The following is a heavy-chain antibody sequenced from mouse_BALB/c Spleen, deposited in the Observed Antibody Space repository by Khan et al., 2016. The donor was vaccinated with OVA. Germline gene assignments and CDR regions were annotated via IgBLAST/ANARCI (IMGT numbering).Heavy chain of an antibody. V-gene: IGHV3-2*02. CDR2: ISYSGST. CDR3: ARTARIKY. D-gene: IGHD1-2*01. Sequence: EVQLVESGPGLVKPSQSLSLTCTVTGYSITSGYGWNWIRQFPGNKLEWMGYISYSGSTNYNPSLKSRISITRDTAKNQFFLQLNSVTTEDTATYYWARTARIKYWGQGTTLTVSS. J-gene: IGHJ2*01. CDR1: GYSITSGYG.